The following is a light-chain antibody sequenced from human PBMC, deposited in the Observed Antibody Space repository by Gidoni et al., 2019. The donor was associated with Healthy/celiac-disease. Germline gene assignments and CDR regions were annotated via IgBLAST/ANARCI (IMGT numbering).Light chain of an antibody. J-gene: IGKJ2*01. Sequence: EIVLKQSTATRSLSPGERATLSCRASQSVSSYLAWDQQKPGQAPRLLIYDASNRATVIPARFSGSGSGTDFTLTISSLEPEDFAVYYCQQRSHWPPEYTFGQGTKLEIK. CDR3: QQRSHWPPEYT. V-gene: IGKV3-11*01. CDR1: QSVSSY. CDR2: DAS.